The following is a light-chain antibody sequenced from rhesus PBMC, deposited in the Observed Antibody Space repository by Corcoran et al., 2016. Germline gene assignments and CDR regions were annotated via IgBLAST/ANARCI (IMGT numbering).Light chain of an antibody. CDR2: KAS. CDR1: QSISSW. J-gene: IGKJ1*01. Sequence: DIQMTQSPSSLSASVGDTVTITCRASQSISSWLAWYQQKPGKATKLLIYKASSLQSGVPSRFSGSGSGTDFTLTIGSLQPEDFATYYCLQYSSSPWTFGQGTKVEIK. CDR3: LQYSSSPWT. V-gene: IGKV1-22*01.